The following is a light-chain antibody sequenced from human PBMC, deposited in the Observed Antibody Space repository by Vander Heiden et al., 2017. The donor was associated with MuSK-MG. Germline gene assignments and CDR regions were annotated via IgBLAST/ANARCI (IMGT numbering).Light chain of an antibody. CDR2: GAS. J-gene: IGKJ2*01. CDR1: QSVSSN. V-gene: IGKV3-15*01. CDR3: QQNNNWPPYT. Sequence: EIVMTQSPATLSVSPGERATLSCRASQSVSSNLAWYQQKPGQAPRLLIYGASTRATGIPARFSGSGYGTEFTLTISSRQSEDFAVYYCQQNNNWPPYTFGQGTKMEIK.